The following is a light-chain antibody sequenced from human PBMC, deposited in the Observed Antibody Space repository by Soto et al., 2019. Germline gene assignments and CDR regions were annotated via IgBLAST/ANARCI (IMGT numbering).Light chain of an antibody. V-gene: IGKV3-20*01. Sequence: EIVLTHSPDTLSLSPGERATLSCRASQTVSNNYLAWYQQKAGQAPRLVIYGASTRATGIPDRFSASESGTDFTLTISRLEPEDFAVYFCQQYASAPLTFGQGTKVEVK. CDR2: GAS. CDR1: QTVSNNY. CDR3: QQYASAPLT. J-gene: IGKJ1*01.